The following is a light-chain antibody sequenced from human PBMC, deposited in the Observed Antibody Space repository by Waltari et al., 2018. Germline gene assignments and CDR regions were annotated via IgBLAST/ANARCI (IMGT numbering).Light chain of an antibody. CDR2: VNSDGSH. CDR1: SWHSTNV. V-gene: IGLV4-69*01. Sequence: QLVLTQSPSASSSLGASVQLTCTLSSWHSTNVIAWLQKRPEKGPRYLMKVNSDGSHNKGDEIPDRFSGSSSGAERYLTISSLQSEDEADYYCQTGGHGTWVFGGGTKLTVL. CDR3: QTGGHGTWV. J-gene: IGLJ3*02.